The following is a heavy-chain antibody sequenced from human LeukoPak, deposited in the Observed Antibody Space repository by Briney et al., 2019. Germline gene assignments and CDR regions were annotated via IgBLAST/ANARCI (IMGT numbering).Heavy chain of an antibody. D-gene: IGHD3-16*02. V-gene: IGHV5-51*01. Sequence: GESLKISCKGSGYNFATYCIAWVRQMPGKGLEWMGIIFPGDSDIKYSPSFQGQVTVSADRSINTAYLQWTRLEASDTAMYYCARGLRGTYRYILDYWGQGTLVTVSS. CDR1: GYNFATYC. J-gene: IGHJ4*02. CDR3: ARGLRGTYRYILDY. CDR2: IFPGDSDI.